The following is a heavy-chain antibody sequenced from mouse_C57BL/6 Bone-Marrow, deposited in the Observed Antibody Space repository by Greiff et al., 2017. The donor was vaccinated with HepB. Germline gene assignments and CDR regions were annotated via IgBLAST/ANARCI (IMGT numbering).Heavy chain of an antibody. CDR1: GYTFTSYW. CDR2: IDPSDSYT. J-gene: IGHJ3*01. Sequence: QVQLQQPGAELVKPGASVKLSCKASGYTFTSYWMQWVKQRPGQGLEWIGEIDPSDSYTNYNQKFTGKATLTVDTSSSTAYMQLSSLTSEDSAVYYCARKGRGRAWFAYWGQGTLVTVSA. V-gene: IGHV1-50*01. CDR3: ARKGRGRAWFAY.